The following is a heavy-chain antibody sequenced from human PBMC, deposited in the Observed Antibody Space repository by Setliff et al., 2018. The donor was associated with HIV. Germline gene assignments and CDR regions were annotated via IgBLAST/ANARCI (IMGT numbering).Heavy chain of an antibody. CDR1: GYILTSHY. D-gene: IGHD3-10*01. Sequence: WASVKVSCKASGYILTSHYMHWVRQAPGQGLEWMGIINPSVGSTSYAQKFQGRVTMTRDTSTSTVYMELSSLRSEDTAVYYCAREYDVLLWIGSQYGRGNLDSWGQGTPVTVS. V-gene: IGHV1-46*01. CDR2: INPSVGST. J-gene: IGHJ4*02. CDR3: AREYDVLLWIGSQYGRGNLDS.